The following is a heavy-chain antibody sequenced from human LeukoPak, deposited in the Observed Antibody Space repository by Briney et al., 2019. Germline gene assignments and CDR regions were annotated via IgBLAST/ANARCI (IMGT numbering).Heavy chain of an antibody. CDR2: INSDGGGA. V-gene: IGHV3-74*01. CDR3: ARDVPHNWFDT. J-gene: IGHJ5*02. CDR1: GITFGNNW. Sequence: GGSLRLSCAASGITFGNNWMHWVRQGPGKGRVWISRINSDGGGAIYADSVKGRFTVSRDNAKNTLYLQMNSLRAVDTAVYYCARDVPHNWFDTWGQGTLVTVSS.